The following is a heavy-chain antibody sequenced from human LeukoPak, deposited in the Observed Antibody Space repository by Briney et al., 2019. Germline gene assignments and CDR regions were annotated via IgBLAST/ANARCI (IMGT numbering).Heavy chain of an antibody. CDR3: AKDPSESYNYGYSDY. V-gene: IGHV3-23*01. CDR2: ISGRGGST. J-gene: IGHJ4*02. Sequence: GGSLRLSCAASGLILRSYAMSGVRQAPGKGLEWGSAISGRGGSTYYADSVKGRFTISRDNAKNTVYLQINNLTVEDTAVYFCAKDPSESYNYGYSDYCSQGTLVTVSS. D-gene: IGHD3-10*01. CDR1: GLILRSYA.